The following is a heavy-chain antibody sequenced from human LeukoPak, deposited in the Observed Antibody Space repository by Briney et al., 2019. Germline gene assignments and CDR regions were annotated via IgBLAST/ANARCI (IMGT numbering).Heavy chain of an antibody. CDR3: ARGDYYGSGSSYHDAFDI. V-gene: IGHV3-21*01. Sequence: GGSLRLSCAASGFIFSRYTINWVRQAPGKGLEWVSSIWSDSAEIHYADSVKGRFTISRDNAKDSLYLQMNSLRAEDSAVYYCARGDYYGSGSSYHDAFDIWGQGTMVTVSS. D-gene: IGHD3-10*01. CDR1: GFIFSRYT. J-gene: IGHJ3*02. CDR2: IWSDSAEI.